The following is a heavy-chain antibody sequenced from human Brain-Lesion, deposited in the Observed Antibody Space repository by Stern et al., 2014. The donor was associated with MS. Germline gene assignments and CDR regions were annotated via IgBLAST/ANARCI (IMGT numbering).Heavy chain of an antibody. CDR1: GYIFTGYY. J-gene: IGHJ6*02. V-gene: IGHV1-2*02. Sequence: VQLVESGAEVKKPGASVKVSCKTSGYIFTGYYIHWVRQAPGKGLEWMAWITPTNGGTKYAQKFQGRVTMSRDTSISTAYVELSSLTSDDTAVYYCARDQRGITIFGVVTDYYYLGMDVWGQGTTVTVSS. CDR2: ITPTNGGT. CDR3: ARDQRGITIFGVVTDYYYLGMDV. D-gene: IGHD3-3*01.